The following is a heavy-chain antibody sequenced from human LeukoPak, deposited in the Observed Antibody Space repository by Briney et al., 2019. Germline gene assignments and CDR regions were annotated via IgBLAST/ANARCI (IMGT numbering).Heavy chain of an antibody. V-gene: IGHV3-74*01. Sequence: RTGGSLRLSCAASGFAFSSYWMHWVRRAPGKGLVWVSRIKSDGITTTYADSVKGRFTISRDNAKNMLYLQMNSLRVDDTAVYYCARGVWHYDLWGRDTLVTVSS. CDR1: GFAFSSYW. CDR2: IKSDGITT. J-gene: IGHJ2*01. CDR3: ARGVWHYDL.